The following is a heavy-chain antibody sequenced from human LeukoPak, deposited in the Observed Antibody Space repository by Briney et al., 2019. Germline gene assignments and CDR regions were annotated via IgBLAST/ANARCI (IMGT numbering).Heavy chain of an antibody. Sequence: GGSLRLSCEASGFTFTSYWMTWVRQAPGKGLEWGANIKQDGSEKYYADSVKGRFTISRDNAKNSLYLQMDSLRAEDTAVYFCASNWNYFDYWGQGTLVTVSS. CDR1: GFTFTSYW. J-gene: IGHJ4*02. CDR3: ASNWNYFDY. CDR2: IKQDGSEK. V-gene: IGHV3-7*01. D-gene: IGHD1-20*01.